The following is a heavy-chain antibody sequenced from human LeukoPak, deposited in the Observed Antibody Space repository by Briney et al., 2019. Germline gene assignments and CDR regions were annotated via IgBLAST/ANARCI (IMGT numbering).Heavy chain of an antibody. J-gene: IGHJ4*02. Sequence: GGSLRLSCAASGFTFSSHAMSWVRQAPGKGLEWVSAITSGSGSNVYYTDSLKGRFTVSRDNSKNTLYLHMNSLRAEDTAVYYCARHGSWSFDYWGQGTLLTVSA. CDR2: ITSGSGSNV. V-gene: IGHV3-23*01. D-gene: IGHD6-13*01. CDR1: GFTFSSHA. CDR3: ARHGSWSFDY.